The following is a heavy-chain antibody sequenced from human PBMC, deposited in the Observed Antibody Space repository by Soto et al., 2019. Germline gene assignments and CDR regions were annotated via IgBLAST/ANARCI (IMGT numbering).Heavy chain of an antibody. Sequence: SETLSLTCTVSGGSVSSGNYYWSWIRQPPGKGLEWIGYIYYSGSTNYNPSLKSRVTISVDTSKNQFSLKLSSVTAADTAVYYCARKRRTRGYSHYPSSYFDYWGQGTLVTVSS. CDR3: ARKRRTRGYSHYPSSYFDY. CDR2: IYYSGST. CDR1: GGSVSSGNYY. V-gene: IGHV4-61*01. D-gene: IGHD5-18*01. J-gene: IGHJ4*02.